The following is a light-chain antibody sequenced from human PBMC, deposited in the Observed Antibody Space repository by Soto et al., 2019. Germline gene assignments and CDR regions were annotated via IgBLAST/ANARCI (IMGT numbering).Light chain of an antibody. J-gene: IGKJ3*01. CDR1: QSISSY. V-gene: IGKV1-39*01. CDR2: AAS. CDR3: QQSYSTLA. Sequence: DIQMTQSPSSLSASVGDRVTITCRASQSISSYLNWYRQKPGKAPKLLIYAASSLQSGVPSRFSGSGSGTDFTLTSSSLQPEDFATYNCQQSYSTLAFGPGTKVDIK.